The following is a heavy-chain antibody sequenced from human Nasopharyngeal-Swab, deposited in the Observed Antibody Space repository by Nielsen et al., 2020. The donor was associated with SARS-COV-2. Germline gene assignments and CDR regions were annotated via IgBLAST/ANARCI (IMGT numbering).Heavy chain of an antibody. J-gene: IGHJ4*02. CDR3: ARGGTRFGESSYFDY. CDR2: IIPIFCTA. D-gene: IGHD3-10*01. Sequence: SVKVSCKASGGTFSSYAISWVRQAPGQGLEWMGGIIPIFCTANYAQKFQGRVTITADESTSTAYMELSSLRSEDTAVYYCARGGTRFGESSYFDYWGQGTLVTVSS. CDR1: GGTFSSYA. V-gene: IGHV1-69*13.